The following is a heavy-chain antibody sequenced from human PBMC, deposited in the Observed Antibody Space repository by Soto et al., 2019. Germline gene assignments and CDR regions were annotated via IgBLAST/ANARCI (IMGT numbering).Heavy chain of an antibody. J-gene: IGHJ4*02. CDR3: ARVSGIFGVVSPFDY. V-gene: IGHV4-59*01. CDR2: ISYSGRT. CDR1: GGSISSYY. Sequence: QVQLQESGPGLVKPSETLSLTCTVSGGSISSYYWSWVLQTPGKGLEWIAYISYSGRTNYSPSLRSRTTISVDLSKNQFSLNLSSVIAADTAVYFCARVSGIFGVVSPFDYWGQGTLVTVSS. D-gene: IGHD3-3*01.